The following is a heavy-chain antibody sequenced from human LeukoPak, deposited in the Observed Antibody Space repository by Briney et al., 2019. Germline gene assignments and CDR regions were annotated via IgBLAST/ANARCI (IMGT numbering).Heavy chain of an antibody. CDR2: IKQDGSEK. J-gene: IGHJ4*02. Sequence: GGSLRLSCAASGFTFSSYWMSWVRQAPGKGLEWVANIKQDGSEKYYVDSVKGRFTISRDNAKNSLYLQMNSLRAEDTAVYYCARALLKTYYYGSGSYPSEFDYWGQGTLVTVSS. CDR1: GFTFSSYW. V-gene: IGHV3-7*01. CDR3: ARALLKTYYYGSGSYPSEFDY. D-gene: IGHD3-10*01.